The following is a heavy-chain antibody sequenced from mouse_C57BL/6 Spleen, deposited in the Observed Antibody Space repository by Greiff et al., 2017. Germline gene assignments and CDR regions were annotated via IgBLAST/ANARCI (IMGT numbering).Heavy chain of an antibody. D-gene: IGHD3-2*02. V-gene: IGHV1-7*01. Sequence: VQLVESGAELAKPGASVKLSCKASGYTFTSYWMHWVKQRPGQGLEWIGYINPSSGYPKYNQKFKDKATLTADKSSSTAYMQLSSLTYEDSAVYYCAQGSSGYSDYAMDYWGQGTSVTVSS. CDR3: AQGSSGYSDYAMDY. CDR2: INPSSGYP. J-gene: IGHJ4*01. CDR1: GYTFTSYW.